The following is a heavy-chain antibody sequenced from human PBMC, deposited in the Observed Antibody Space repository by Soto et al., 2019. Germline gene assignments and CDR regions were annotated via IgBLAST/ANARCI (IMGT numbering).Heavy chain of an antibody. CDR2: ISGSGGST. CDR3: AKGGEYDYYYYMDV. J-gene: IGHJ6*03. CDR1: GFTFSSYA. Sequence: GGSLRLSCAASGFTFSSYAMSWVRQAPGKGLEWVSAISGSGGSTYYADSVKGRFTISRDNSKNTLYLQMNSLRAEDTAVYYCAKGGEYDYYYYMDVWGKGTTVTVSS. V-gene: IGHV3-23*01. D-gene: IGHD3-16*01.